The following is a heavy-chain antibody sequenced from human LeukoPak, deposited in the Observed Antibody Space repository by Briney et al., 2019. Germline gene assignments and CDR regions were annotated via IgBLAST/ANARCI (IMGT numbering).Heavy chain of an antibody. Sequence: SVKVSCKASGDTFSTYAITWVRQAPGQGLEWMGGLIPNFGTARGAQKFQGRVTITADESTSTAYMELSSLRSEDTAVYYCARVRLSGVDFGDYDEVFWGQGTLVTVSS. CDR1: GDTFSTYA. V-gene: IGHV1-69*13. D-gene: IGHD4-17*01. J-gene: IGHJ4*02. CDR3: ARVRLSGVDFGDYDEVF. CDR2: LIPNFGTA.